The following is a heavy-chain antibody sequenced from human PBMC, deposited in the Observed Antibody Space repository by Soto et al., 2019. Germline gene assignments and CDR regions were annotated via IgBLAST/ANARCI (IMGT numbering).Heavy chain of an antibody. D-gene: IGHD6-13*01. CDR1: GGTFSSYA. CDR3: GRGVEIAAAGGCDY. V-gene: IGHV1-69*01. J-gene: IGHJ4*02. Sequence: QVQLVQSGAEVKKPGSSVKVSCKASGGTFSSYAISWVRQAPGQGLEWMGGIIPIFGTANYAQKFQGRVTITADESTSTAYVELSSRRSEDTAVYYCGRGVEIAAAGGCDYWGQGTLVTVSS. CDR2: IIPIFGTA.